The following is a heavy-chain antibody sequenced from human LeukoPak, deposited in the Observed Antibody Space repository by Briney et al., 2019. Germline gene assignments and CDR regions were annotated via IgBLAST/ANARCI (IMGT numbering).Heavy chain of an antibody. CDR3: ATGPPALFPGSYGAYNWFDP. CDR1: GYTLTELS. CDR2: FDPEDGET. Sequence: GTSVKVSCKVSGYTLTELSMHWVRQAPGKGLEWMGGFDPEDGETIYAQKFQGRVTMTEDTSTDTAYMELSSLRSVDTAVYYCATGPPALFPGSYGAYNWFDPWGQGTLVTVSS. V-gene: IGHV1-24*01. J-gene: IGHJ5*02. D-gene: IGHD1-26*01.